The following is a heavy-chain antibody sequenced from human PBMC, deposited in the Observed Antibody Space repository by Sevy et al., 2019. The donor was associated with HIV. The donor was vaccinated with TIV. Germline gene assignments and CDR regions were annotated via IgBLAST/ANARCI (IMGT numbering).Heavy chain of an antibody. CDR1: GGSISSYY. Sequence: SETLSLTCTVSGGSISSYYWSWIRQPPGKGLEWLGYIYYSGSTNYNPSLKSRVTISVDTSKNQFSLKLSSVTAADTAVYYCARGLIYDFWSGYYRYYYYYGMDVWGQGTTVTVSS. CDR2: IYYSGST. J-gene: IGHJ6*02. D-gene: IGHD3-3*01. CDR3: ARGLIYDFWSGYYRYYYYYGMDV. V-gene: IGHV4-59*01.